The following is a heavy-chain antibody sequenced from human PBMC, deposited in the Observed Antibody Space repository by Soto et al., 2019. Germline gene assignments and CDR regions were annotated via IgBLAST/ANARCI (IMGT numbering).Heavy chain of an antibody. V-gene: IGHV1-69*12. D-gene: IGHD6-6*01. CDR3: ARHSSSRVSYYYYGMDV. CDR2: IIPIFGTA. J-gene: IGHJ6*02. CDR1: GGTFSSYA. Sequence: QVQLVQSGAEVKKPGSSVKVSCKASGGTFSSYAISWVRQAPGQGLEWMGGIIPIFGTANYAQKFQGRVTITADESTSTAYMELSSLRSEDTAVYYCARHSSSRVSYYYYGMDVWGQGTTVTVSS.